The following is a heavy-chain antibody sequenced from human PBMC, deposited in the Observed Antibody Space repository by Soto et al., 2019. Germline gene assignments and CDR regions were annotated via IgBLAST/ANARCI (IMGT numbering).Heavy chain of an antibody. CDR2: IYYSGST. V-gene: IGHV4-59*02. D-gene: IGHD5-12*01. Sequence: PSETLSLTCTVSGGSVSRFYWSWIRRPPGKGLEWMGYIYYSGSTNYNPSLESRVTMSVDTSKNQVSLKLRSVTAADTAVYYCARSLYTGYERLTFVSFFDYWGQGSLVTVSS. J-gene: IGHJ4*02. CDR1: GGSVSRFY. CDR3: ARSLYTGYERLTFVSFFDY.